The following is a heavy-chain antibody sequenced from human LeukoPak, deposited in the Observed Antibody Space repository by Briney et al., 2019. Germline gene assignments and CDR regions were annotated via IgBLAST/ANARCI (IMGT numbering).Heavy chain of an antibody. D-gene: IGHD2-2*01. Sequence: PSETLSLTCTVSGGSISSYYWSWIRQPAGKGLEWIGRIYTSGSTNYNPSLKSRVTMSVDTSKNQFSLKLSSVTAADTAVYYCASVRYCSSTSCEPGSPFDPWGQGTLVTVSS. V-gene: IGHV4-4*07. CDR1: GGSISSYY. J-gene: IGHJ5*02. CDR3: ASVRYCSSTSCEPGSPFDP. CDR2: IYTSGST.